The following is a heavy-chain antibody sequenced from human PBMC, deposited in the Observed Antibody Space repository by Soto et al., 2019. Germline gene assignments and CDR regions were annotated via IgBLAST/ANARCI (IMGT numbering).Heavy chain of an antibody. D-gene: IGHD4-17*01. CDR2: IKSKADGGTT. CDR1: EFTFANAW. Sequence: GSLRLSCAASEFTFANAWISWVRQAPGKGLEWVGRIKSKADGGTTDYAAPVKGRFTISRDESQNTLYLQMNSLKTEDTAVYYCTSLYYGHWGQGTLVTVSS. CDR3: TSLYYGH. J-gene: IGHJ4*02. V-gene: IGHV3-15*01.